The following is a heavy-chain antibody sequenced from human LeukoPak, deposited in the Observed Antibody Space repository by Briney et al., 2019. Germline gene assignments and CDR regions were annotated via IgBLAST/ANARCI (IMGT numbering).Heavy chain of an antibody. V-gene: IGHV3-66*01. CDR1: GFTVSSNY. J-gene: IGHJ4*02. Sequence: GGSLRLSCAASGFTVSSNYMSWVRQAPGKGLEWVSLLYSGGATYYADSVKGRFTISRDNSKNTVYLQMSGLRAEDTALYYCAKAHCSPTSCSRIDYWGQGTLVTVSS. CDR2: LYSGGAT. CDR3: AKAHCSPTSCSRIDY. D-gene: IGHD2-2*01.